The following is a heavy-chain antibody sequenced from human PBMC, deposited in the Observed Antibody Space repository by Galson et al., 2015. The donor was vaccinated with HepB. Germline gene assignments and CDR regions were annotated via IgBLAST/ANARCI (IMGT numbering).Heavy chain of an antibody. CDR2: ISAYNGNT. D-gene: IGHD3-10*01. V-gene: IGHV1-18*04. CDR3: ARAIKLLWFGGDLDYYGMDV. J-gene: IGHJ6*02. Sequence: SVKVSCKASGYTFNSYGISWVRQAPGQGLEWMGWISAYNGNTKYAQKFRGRVTMTTDTSTSTAYLELRSLRPDDTAVYYCARAIKLLWFGGDLDYYGMDVWGQGTTVTVSS. CDR1: GYTFNSYG.